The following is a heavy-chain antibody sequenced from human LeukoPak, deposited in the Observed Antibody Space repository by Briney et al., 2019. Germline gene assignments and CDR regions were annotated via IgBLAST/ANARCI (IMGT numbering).Heavy chain of an antibody. Sequence: ASVKVSCKASGYTFTSYGISWVRQAPGRGLEWMGWISAYNGNTNYAQKLQGRVTVTTDTSTSTAYMELRSLRSDDTAVYYCARGRGMTTAENFDYWGQGTLVTVSS. V-gene: IGHV1-18*01. D-gene: IGHD4-17*01. CDR2: ISAYNGNT. CDR3: ARGRGMTTAENFDY. CDR1: GYTFTSYG. J-gene: IGHJ4*02.